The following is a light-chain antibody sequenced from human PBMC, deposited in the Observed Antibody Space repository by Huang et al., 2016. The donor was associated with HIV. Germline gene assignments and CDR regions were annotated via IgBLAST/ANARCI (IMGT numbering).Light chain of an antibody. J-gene: IGKJ2*01. CDR2: AAS. Sequence: DTVMTQSPATLSVSPGERATLACRASQSVGSHLAWYQQKPGQAPRLLIYAASTRDTGIPARFSGSGSGTEFTLTISSLQSEDFAIYYCQQYNSWYTFGQGTKLEIK. V-gene: IGKV3-15*01. CDR3: QQYNSWYT. CDR1: QSVGSH.